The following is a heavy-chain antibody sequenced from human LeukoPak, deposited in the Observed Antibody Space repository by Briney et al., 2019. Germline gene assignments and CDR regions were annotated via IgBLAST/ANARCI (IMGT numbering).Heavy chain of an antibody. CDR2: INANSGGY. CDR1: GYTFTDYY. V-gene: IGHV1-2*02. J-gene: IGHJ6*02. D-gene: IGHD2-2*01. CDR3: ARDLCTSSGCYEYYYYGGDV. Sequence: ASVKVSCKASGYTFTDYYIQWVRQAPGQGLEWMGWINANSGGYNSAQKFQGRVTMTRDTSVSTAYMELSRLRSDDTAVYYCARDLCTSSGCYEYYYYGGDVWGQGTTVTVSS.